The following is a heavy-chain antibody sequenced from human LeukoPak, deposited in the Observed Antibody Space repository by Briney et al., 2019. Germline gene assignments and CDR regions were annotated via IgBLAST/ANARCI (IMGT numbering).Heavy chain of an antibody. D-gene: IGHD3-22*01. J-gene: IGHJ4*02. CDR2: ITPSGGSA. CDR3: ARVSQDSRGYKHVFDY. CDR1: GCTFTN. V-gene: IGHV1-46*01. Sequence: ASVKVSCKASGCTFTNIHWVRQAPGQGLEWMGIITPSGGSATYAQTFQGRVTMTRDTSTSTVYMELSSLRFEDTAVYFCARVSQDSRGYKHVFDYWGQGTLVTVSS.